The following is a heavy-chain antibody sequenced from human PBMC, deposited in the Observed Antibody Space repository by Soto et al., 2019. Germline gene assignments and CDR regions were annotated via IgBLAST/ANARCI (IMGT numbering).Heavy chain of an antibody. CDR2: INSDGSST. CDR3: ARDATVWYNSRAGFDY. CDR1: GFTFSSYW. D-gene: IGHD1-1*01. J-gene: IGHJ4*02. V-gene: IGHV3-74*01. Sequence: PGGSLRLSCAASGFTFSSYWMHWVRQAPGKGLVWVSRINSDGSSTSYADSVKGRFTISRDNAKNTLYLQMNSLRAEDTAVYHCARDATVWYNSRAGFDYWGQGTLVTVSS.